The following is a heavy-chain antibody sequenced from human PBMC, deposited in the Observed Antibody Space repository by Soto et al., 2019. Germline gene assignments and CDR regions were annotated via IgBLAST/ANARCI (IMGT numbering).Heavy chain of an antibody. J-gene: IGHJ4*02. V-gene: IGHV3-53*01. D-gene: IGHD3-22*01. Sequence: LRLSCVASAFAASNNYMNWVRQAPWEGLEWVSLVYSGGTTYYADSVRGRFTVSRDDSKNTLFLQMSSLRAEDTAVDYCAGAGSPFDYDSSRYWGFDHWGQGTLVTVSS. CDR2: VYSGGTT. CDR3: AGAGSPFDYDSSRYWGFDH. CDR1: AFAASNNY.